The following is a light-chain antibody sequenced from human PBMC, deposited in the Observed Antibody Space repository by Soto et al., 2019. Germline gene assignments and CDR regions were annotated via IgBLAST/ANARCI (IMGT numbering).Light chain of an antibody. V-gene: IGLV2-14*01. Sequence: QSALTHPASVSGSPGRSITISCTGTSSDVGGYNYVSWYQQHPGKAPKLMIYDVSNRPSGVSNRFSGSKSGNTASLTISGLQAEDEADYYCSSYTSSSTLVFGTGTKVTVL. CDR3: SSYTSSSTLV. CDR2: DVS. J-gene: IGLJ1*01. CDR1: SSDVGGYNY.